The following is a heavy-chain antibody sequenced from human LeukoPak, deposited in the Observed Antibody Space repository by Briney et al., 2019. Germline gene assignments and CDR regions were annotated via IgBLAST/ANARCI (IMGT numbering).Heavy chain of an antibody. CDR1: GFSFSSYT. V-gene: IGHV3-53*01. CDR3: ARGGDSSGSVRSAFDI. J-gene: IGHJ3*02. D-gene: IGHD3-22*01. Sequence: GGSLRLSCAASGFSFSSYTMNWVRQAPGKGLEWVSVIYSGGTTYYSDSVKGRFTISRDNSKNTVYLQVNSLRAEDTAVYYCARGGDSSGSVRSAFDIWGQGTMVTVSS. CDR2: IYSGGTT.